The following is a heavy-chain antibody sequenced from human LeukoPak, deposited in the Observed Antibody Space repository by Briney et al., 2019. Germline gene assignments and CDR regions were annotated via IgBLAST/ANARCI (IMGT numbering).Heavy chain of an antibody. V-gene: IGHV4-39*01. CDR3: ARQYYDSSGYYPWYFDY. Sequence: PSETLSLTCTVSGVSFTSSTYDWGWIRQPPGKGLEWIGSMYYSGSTYYNQSLKSRLIISVDTSTNQFSLKLTSVTAADTPMYYCARQYYDSSGYYPWYFDYWGQGTLVTVSS. CDR2: MYYSGST. D-gene: IGHD3-22*01. J-gene: IGHJ4*02. CDR1: GVSFTSSTYD.